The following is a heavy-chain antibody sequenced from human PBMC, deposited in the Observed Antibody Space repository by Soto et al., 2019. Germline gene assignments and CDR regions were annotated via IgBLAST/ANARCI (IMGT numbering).Heavy chain of an antibody. D-gene: IGHD3-10*01. Sequence: QVQLQESGPGLVKPSGTLSLTCTVSNASISSRKWWTWVRQTPGKGLEWIGEIYHSGSINHNPSLKSRVTMSVDKSNNQSSLKMTSVTAADTAVYYCATKFGDLLADPFDIWGQGTVVTVSS. CDR2: IYHSGSI. CDR3: ATKFGDLLADPFDI. V-gene: IGHV4-4*02. CDR1: NASISSRKW. J-gene: IGHJ3*02.